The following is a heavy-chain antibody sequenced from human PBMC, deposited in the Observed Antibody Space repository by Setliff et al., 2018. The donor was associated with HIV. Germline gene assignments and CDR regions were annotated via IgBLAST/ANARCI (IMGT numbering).Heavy chain of an antibody. CDR1: GDSISSGGYY. CDR2: IYYSGAT. Sequence: PSETRSLTCTVSGDSISSGGYYWSWIRQLPGKGLEWIGYIYYSGATYYNPSLKNRVTISLDTSKSQFSLKLTSVTAADTALYYCASGRGAKGGYDYFGSWGQGTLVTVSS. CDR3: ASGRGAKGGYDYFGS. D-gene: IGHD5-12*01. V-gene: IGHV4-31*03. J-gene: IGHJ4*02.